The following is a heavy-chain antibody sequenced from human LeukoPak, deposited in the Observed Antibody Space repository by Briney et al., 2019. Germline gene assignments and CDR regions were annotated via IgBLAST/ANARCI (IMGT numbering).Heavy chain of an antibody. CDR3: ARDHSRASSGSFGY. Sequence: GGSLRLSCAASGFTFSSYGMHWVRQAPGKGLEWGAFIRYDGSNKYYADSVKGRFTISRDNAKNSLYLQMNSLRAEDTALYYCARDHSRASSGSFGYWGQGTLVTVSS. D-gene: IGHD3-22*01. V-gene: IGHV3-30*02. CDR2: IRYDGSNK. J-gene: IGHJ4*02. CDR1: GFTFSSYG.